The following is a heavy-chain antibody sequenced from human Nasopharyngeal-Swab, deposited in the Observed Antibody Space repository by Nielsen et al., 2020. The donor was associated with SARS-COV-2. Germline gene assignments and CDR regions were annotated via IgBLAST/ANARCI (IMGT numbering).Heavy chain of an antibody. D-gene: IGHD4-17*01. V-gene: IGHV4-59*08. CDR3: ARQRPGDYEDY. CDR2: IYYSGST. J-gene: IGHJ4*02. Sequence: RQPPGKGLEWIGYIYYSGSTNYNPSLKSRVTISVDTSKNQFSLKLSSVTAADTAVYYCARQRPGDYEDYWGQGTLVTVSS.